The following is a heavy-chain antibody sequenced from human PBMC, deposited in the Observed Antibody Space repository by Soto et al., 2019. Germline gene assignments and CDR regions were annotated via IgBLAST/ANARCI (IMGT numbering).Heavy chain of an antibody. D-gene: IGHD6-13*01. V-gene: IGHV1-8*01. Sequence: QVQLVQSGAEVKKPGASVKVSCKASGYTFTSYDINWVRQATGQGLEWMGWMNPNSGNTGYAQKFQGRVTMTRNTSISTASMELSSLRSEDTAVYYCARRGYSSSWYYYSYSGMDVWGQGTTVTVSS. J-gene: IGHJ6*02. CDR2: MNPNSGNT. CDR3: ARRGYSSSWYYYSYSGMDV. CDR1: GYTFTSYD.